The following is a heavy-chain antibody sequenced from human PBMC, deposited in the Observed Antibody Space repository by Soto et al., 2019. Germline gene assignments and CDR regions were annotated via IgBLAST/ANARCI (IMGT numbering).Heavy chain of an antibody. V-gene: IGHV3-30*18. J-gene: IGHJ3*02. D-gene: IGHD5-12*01. CDR1: GFTFTNYG. CDR2: ISYDGSDK. Sequence: QVQLVESGGGVVQPGRSLRLSCAASGFTFTNYGMHWVRQAPGEGLAWVAVISYDGSDKYYGDSVKGRFTISRDNSKNTVYLQMNSLRAEDTAVYYCAKAVATILGCAFDMWGQGTMVTVSS. CDR3: AKAVATILGCAFDM.